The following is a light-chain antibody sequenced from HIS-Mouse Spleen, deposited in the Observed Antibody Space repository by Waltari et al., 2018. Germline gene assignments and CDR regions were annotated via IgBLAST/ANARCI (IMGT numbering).Light chain of an antibody. V-gene: IGLV3-10*01. CDR1: ALPKNY. CDR2: EDS. Sequence: SYELTQPPSVSVSPGQTARITCSGDALPKNYAYWYQQKSGQAPVLVIYEDSKRPSGIPERFSGSSSGTMAPLTISGAQVEDEADYYCYSTDSSGNHRVFGGGTKLTVL. CDR3: YSTDSSGNHRV. J-gene: IGLJ2*01.